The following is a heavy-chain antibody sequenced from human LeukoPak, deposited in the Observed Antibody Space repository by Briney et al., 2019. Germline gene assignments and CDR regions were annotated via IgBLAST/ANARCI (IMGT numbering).Heavy chain of an antibody. Sequence: SETLSLTCTVSGGSISSYYWSWIRQPPGKGLEWIGEINHSGSTNYNPSLKSRVTISVDMSKNQFSLKLRSVMAADTAVYYCARAYCVGDCTVLHIYFDNWGQGTLVTVSS. V-gene: IGHV4-34*01. CDR3: ARAYCVGDCTVLHIYFDN. CDR2: INHSGST. J-gene: IGHJ4*02. CDR1: GGSISSYY. D-gene: IGHD2-21*02.